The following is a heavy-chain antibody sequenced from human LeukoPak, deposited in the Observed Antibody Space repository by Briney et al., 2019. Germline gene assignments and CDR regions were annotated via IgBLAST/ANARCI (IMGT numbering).Heavy chain of an antibody. V-gene: IGHV1-46*01. CDR1: GYTFTSYY. D-gene: IGHD6-19*01. J-gene: IGHJ6*03. Sequence: GASVKVSCKASGYTFTSYYMHWVRQAPGQGLEWMGIINPSGGSTSYAQKFQGRVTMTRDMSTSTVYMELSSLRSEDTAVYYCARDANTVAGIAGKYYYYYYMDVWGKGTTVTVSS. CDR2: INPSGGST. CDR3: ARDANTVAGIAGKYYYYYYMDV.